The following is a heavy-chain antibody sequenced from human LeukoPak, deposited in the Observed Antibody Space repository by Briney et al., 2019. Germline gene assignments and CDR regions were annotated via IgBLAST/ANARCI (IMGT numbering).Heavy chain of an antibody. J-gene: IGHJ6*02. Sequence: SETLSLTCTVSGGSITTSSYYWGWIRQPPGKGLEWIGIIYYSGSTYYNPSLKGRVTISVDTSKNQFSLKLSSVTAADTAVYYCARLAEDPYDYNGMDVWGQGTTVTVSS. V-gene: IGHV4-39*01. CDR3: ARLAEDPYDYNGMDV. CDR2: IYYSGST. CDR1: GGSITTSSYY.